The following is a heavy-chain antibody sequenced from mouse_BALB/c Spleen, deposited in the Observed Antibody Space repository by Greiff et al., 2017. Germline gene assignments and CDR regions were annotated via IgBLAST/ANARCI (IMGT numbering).Heavy chain of an antibody. CDR2: ISDGGSYT. Sequence: EVQGVESGGGLVKPGGSLKLSCAASGFTFSDYYMYWVRQTPEKRLEWVATISDGGSYTYYPDSVKGRFTISRDNAKNNLYLQMSSLKSEDTAMYYCARGYDYDGAWFAYWGQGTLVTVSA. J-gene: IGHJ3*01. CDR1: GFTFSDYY. D-gene: IGHD2-4*01. V-gene: IGHV5-4*02. CDR3: ARGYDYDGAWFAY.